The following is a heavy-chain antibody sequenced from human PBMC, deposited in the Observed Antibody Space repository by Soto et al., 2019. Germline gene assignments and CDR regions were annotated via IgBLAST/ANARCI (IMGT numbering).Heavy chain of an antibody. D-gene: IGHD2-15*01. CDR3: ARHGHLGXCSGGSCYYGTVDY. V-gene: IGHV4-39*01. CDR2: IYYSGST. Sequence: SETLSLTCTVSGGSISSSSYYWGWIRQPPGKGLEWIGSIYYSGSTYYNPSLKSRVTISVDTSKNQFSLKLSSVTAADTAVYYCARHGHLGXCSGGSCYYGTVDYWGQGILVTVSS. CDR1: GGSISSSSYY. J-gene: IGHJ4*02.